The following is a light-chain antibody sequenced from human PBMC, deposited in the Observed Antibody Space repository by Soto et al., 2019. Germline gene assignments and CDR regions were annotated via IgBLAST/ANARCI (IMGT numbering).Light chain of an antibody. CDR3: QQYMSSVT. CDR1: QSVDSTF. Sequence: PGERATLSCRASQSVDSTFFAWYQKKPGQAPRLLIYGASKRATGVPDRFSGSGSETDFTLTISRLEPEDFAVYYCQQYMSSVTFGQGTKVEI. V-gene: IGKV3-20*01. CDR2: GAS. J-gene: IGKJ1*01.